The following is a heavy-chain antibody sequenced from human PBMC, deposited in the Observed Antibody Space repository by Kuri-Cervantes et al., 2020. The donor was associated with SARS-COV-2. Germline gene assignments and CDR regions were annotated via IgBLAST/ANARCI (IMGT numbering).Heavy chain of an antibody. V-gene: IGHV3-49*04. CDR3: TRDDFWSGYFDY. D-gene: IGHD3-3*01. J-gene: IGHJ4*02. CDR1: GFTVSSYA. CDR2: IRSKAYGGTT. Sequence: GESLKISCAASGFTVSSYAMSWVRQAPGKGLEWVGFIRSKAYGGTTEYAASVKGRFTISRDDSKSIAYLQMNSLKTEDTAVYYCTRDDFWSGYFDYWGQGTLVTVSS.